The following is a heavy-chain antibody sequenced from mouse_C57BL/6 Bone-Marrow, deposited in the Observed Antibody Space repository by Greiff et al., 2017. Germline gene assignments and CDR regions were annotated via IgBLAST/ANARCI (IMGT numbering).Heavy chain of an antibody. Sequence: QVQLQQPGAELVRPGSSVKLSCKASGYTFTSYWMDWVKQRPGQGLEWIGNIYPSDSETHYNQKFKDKATLTVDKSSSTAYMQLSSLTSEDSAVYYCASGTIPYDFDYWGQGTTLTVSS. V-gene: IGHV1-61*01. CDR1: GYTFTSYW. CDR2: IYPSDSET. CDR3: ASGTIPYDFDY. D-gene: IGHD2-12*01. J-gene: IGHJ2*01.